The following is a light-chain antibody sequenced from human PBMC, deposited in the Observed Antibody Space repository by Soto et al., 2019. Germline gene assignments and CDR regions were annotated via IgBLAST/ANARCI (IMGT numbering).Light chain of an antibody. CDR2: TTS. Sequence: DIQMTQSPSSLSASVGDRVTITCRASQSISYYLNWYQQKPGRAPRLLIYTTSSLQSGVPSKFSGSASGTDFTLTISSLQPEDFATYYPQQTYRTPCTSVQRTKVDIK. CDR1: QSISYY. V-gene: IGKV1-39*01. J-gene: IGKJ1*01. CDR3: QQTYRTPCT.